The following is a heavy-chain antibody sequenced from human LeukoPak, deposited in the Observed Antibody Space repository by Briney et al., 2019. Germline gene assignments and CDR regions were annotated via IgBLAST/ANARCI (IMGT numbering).Heavy chain of an antibody. CDR1: GGSISNYY. V-gene: IGHV4-59*08. Sequence: SETLSLTCTVSGGSISNYYWTWVRQPPGKGLEWIGHIFYTGSTKYDSSLESRVTISLDTSKNQFSLKLGSVTAADTAVYYCARQPSGYYDKSGYFPYYFDYWGQGALVTVSS. J-gene: IGHJ4*02. D-gene: IGHD3-22*01. CDR2: IFYTGST. CDR3: ARQPSGYYDKSGYFPYYFDY.